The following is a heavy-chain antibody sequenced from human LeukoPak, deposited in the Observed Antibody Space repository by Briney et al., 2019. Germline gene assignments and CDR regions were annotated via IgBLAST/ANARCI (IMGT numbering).Heavy chain of an antibody. Sequence: GASVKVSCKASGYTFTSYAMNWVRQAPGQGLEWMGWINTNTGNPTYAQGFTGRFVFSLDTSVSTAYLQISSLKAEDTAVYYCARGDSSSWYDGFDFWGQGTLVTVSS. V-gene: IGHV7-4-1*02. CDR3: ARGDSSSWYDGFDF. D-gene: IGHD6-13*01. J-gene: IGHJ4*02. CDR1: GYTFTSYA. CDR2: INTNTGNP.